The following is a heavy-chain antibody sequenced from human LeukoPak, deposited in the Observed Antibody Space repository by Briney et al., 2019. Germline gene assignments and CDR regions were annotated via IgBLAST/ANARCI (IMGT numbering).Heavy chain of an antibody. J-gene: IGHJ5*02. CDR2: ISTVGDIT. D-gene: IGHD3-3*02. CDR1: GFIFRSSS. Sequence: GALRLSCAASGFIFRSSSMSWVRQAPGKGLEWGSHISTVGDITHYAESVEGRFTISRDNSRNTLYLQMNSLSVDDTAVYYCAKVKSSLTLVGAWGQGTLVTVSS. V-gene: IGHV3-23*01. CDR3: AKVKSSLTLVGA.